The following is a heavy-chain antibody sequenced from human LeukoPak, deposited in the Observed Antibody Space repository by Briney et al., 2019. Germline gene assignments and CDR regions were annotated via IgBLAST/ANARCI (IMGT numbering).Heavy chain of an antibody. CDR2: IYYSGST. J-gene: IGHJ4*02. CDR3: ARLREVPRDRPGYGSGLDY. D-gene: IGHD3-10*01. Sequence: SETLSLTCTVSGGSVSSGSYYWSWIRQPPGKGLECIGYIYYSGSTNYNPSLKSRVTISVDTSKNQFSLKLSSVTAADTAVYYCARLREVPRDRPGYGSGLDYWGQGTLVTVSS. CDR1: GGSVSSGSYY. V-gene: IGHV4-61*01.